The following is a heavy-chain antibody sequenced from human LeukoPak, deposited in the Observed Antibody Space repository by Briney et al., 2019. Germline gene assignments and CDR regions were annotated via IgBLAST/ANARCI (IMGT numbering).Heavy chain of an antibody. CDR1: GRSFTGYY. V-gene: IGHV4-34*01. Sequence: PSETLSLTCAVYGRSFTGYYWGWIRQPPGKGLEWIGEINHTGGTNYNPSLKSRVTISVDTSKNQFSLKLTSVTAADTAVYYCASTYSSGWYGGDYWGQGALVTVSS. CDR3: ASTYSSGWYGGDY. D-gene: IGHD6-19*01. J-gene: IGHJ4*02. CDR2: INHTGGT.